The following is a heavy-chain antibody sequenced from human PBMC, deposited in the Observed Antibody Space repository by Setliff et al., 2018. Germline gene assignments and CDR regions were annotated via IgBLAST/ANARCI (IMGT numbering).Heavy chain of an antibody. CDR2: VSGGGDYT. V-gene: IGHV3-23*01. CDR3: SKAALDLELDS. J-gene: IGHJ4*02. CDR1: GFIFKNHA. Sequence: ETLSLSCEASGFIFKNHALTWVRQVPGKGLEWVSAVSGGGDYTYYADSVKGRFTISRDNSKNTVYLHIKSLRADDTAVYFCSKAALDLELDSWGQGTLVTVSS. D-gene: IGHD1-1*01.